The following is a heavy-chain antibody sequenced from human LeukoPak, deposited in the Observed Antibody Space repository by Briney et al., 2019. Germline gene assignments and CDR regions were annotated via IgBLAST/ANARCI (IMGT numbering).Heavy chain of an antibody. CDR2: INPNSGGT. Sequence: VKVSCNASGYTFTGYHMHWVRQAPGQGLEWMGWINPNSGGTNYAQKFQGRVTMTRDTSISTAYMELSRLRSDDTAVYYCARALWFGAGTPNWFDPWGQGTLVTVSS. D-gene: IGHD3-10*01. V-gene: IGHV1-2*02. J-gene: IGHJ5*02. CDR1: GYTFTGYH. CDR3: ARALWFGAGTPNWFDP.